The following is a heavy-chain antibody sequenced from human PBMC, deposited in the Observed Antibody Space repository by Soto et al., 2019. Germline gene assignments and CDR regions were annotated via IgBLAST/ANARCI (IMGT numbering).Heavy chain of an antibody. D-gene: IGHD2-15*01. J-gene: IGHJ6*02. CDR1: GYSVSSSDYY. CDR2: MFYSGLS. CDR3: APLTVSLSGPYGIHV. Sequence: SETLSLTCSVSGYSVSSSDYYWAWIRQPPWKGLEWIGSMFYSGLSYYNPSLKSRVTLSVDTSKNQFSVRLNSVTAADTAVYYCAPLTVSLSGPYGIHVWGQGXTVTVYS. V-gene: IGHV4-39*01.